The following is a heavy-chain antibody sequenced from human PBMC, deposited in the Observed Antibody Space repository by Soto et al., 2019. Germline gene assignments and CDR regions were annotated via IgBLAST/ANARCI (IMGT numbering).Heavy chain of an antibody. V-gene: IGHV3-30*18. D-gene: IGHD1-1*01. CDR2: ISWDGLAQ. Sequence: VQLVESGGGVVQPGRSLRLLCEASGFTFGRYVMHWVRQAPGMGLEWVAVISWDGLAQYYGDSVRGRFTISRDNSQSTLYLQMNSLRTEDTAIYYCAKETIQVGGPNYFDYWGQGVLVTVSS. CDR1: GFTFGRYV. CDR3: AKETIQVGGPNYFDY. J-gene: IGHJ4*02.